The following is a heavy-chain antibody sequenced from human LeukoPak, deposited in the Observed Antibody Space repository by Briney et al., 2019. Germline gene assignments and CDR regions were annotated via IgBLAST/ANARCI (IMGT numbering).Heavy chain of an antibody. CDR1: GGSLSSYC. V-gene: IGHV4-4*07. Sequence: SETLSLTCTVSGGSLSSYCWSWIRQPAGKGLEWIGRIYTSGSTNYNPSLKSRVTMSVDTSKNQFSLKLSSVTAADTAVYYCARDFSPPGLLYYGMDVWGQGTTVTVSS. CDR2: IYTSGST. J-gene: IGHJ6*02. D-gene: IGHD1-26*01. CDR3: ARDFSPPGLLYYGMDV.